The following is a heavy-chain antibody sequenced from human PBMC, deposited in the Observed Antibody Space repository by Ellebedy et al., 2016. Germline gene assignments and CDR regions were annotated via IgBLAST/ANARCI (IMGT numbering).Heavy chain of an antibody. J-gene: IGHJ4*02. Sequence: SETLSLTXTVSGGSISSTSYYWGWIRQPPGKGLEWIGTIHYGGNTSDNPSLKSRVTMSVDTSKNQFSLRLRSVTAADTAIYYCVSVGSGTYCDFDSWGQGILVTVST. CDR2: IHYGGNT. D-gene: IGHD1-26*01. V-gene: IGHV4-39*07. CDR1: GGSISSTSYY. CDR3: VSVGSGTYCDFDS.